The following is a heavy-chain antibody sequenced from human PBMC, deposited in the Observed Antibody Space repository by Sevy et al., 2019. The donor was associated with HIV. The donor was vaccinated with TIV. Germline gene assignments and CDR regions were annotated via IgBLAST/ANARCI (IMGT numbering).Heavy chain of an antibody. J-gene: IGHJ4*02. CDR1: GGSFSGYY. V-gene: IGHV4-34*01. Sequence: SETLSLTCAVYGGSFSGYYWSWIRQPPGRGLEWIGEIIPSGITNYNPSLKSRVTISIDTSKNQFSLKVKSVTAADKAIYYCARGQWEHPYWGQGTQVTVSS. CDR3: ARGQWEHPY. CDR2: IIPSGIT. D-gene: IGHD1-26*01.